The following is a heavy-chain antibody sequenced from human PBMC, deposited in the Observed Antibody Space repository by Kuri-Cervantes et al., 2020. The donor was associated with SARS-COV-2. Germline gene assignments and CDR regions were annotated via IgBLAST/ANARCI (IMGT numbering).Heavy chain of an antibody. Sequence: SQTLSLTCAVYGGSFSGYYWSWIRQPPGKGLEWIGEINHSGSTNYNPSLKSRVTISVDTSKNQFSLKLSSVTAADTAVYYCARGVGAAVAGTLITIYHYYGMDVWGQGTTVTVSS. CDR3: ARGVGAAVAGTLITIYHYYGMDV. D-gene: IGHD6-19*01. CDR2: INHSGST. V-gene: IGHV4-34*01. J-gene: IGHJ6*02. CDR1: GGSFSGYY.